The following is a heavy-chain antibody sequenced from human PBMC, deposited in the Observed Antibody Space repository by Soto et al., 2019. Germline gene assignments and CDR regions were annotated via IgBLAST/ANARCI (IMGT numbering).Heavy chain of an antibody. Sequence: QVQLQESGPGLVKPSQTLSLTCTVSGGSISSGGYYWSWIRQHPGKGLEWIGYIYYSGSTYYNPSTKSRVTIPVDTSKNQFSLKLSSVTAADTAVYYCARDKGPTGTTPGGHYYYGMDVWGQGTTVTVSS. V-gene: IGHV4-31*03. CDR3: ARDKGPTGTTPGGHYYYGMDV. CDR2: IYYSGST. J-gene: IGHJ6*02. CDR1: GGSISSGGYY. D-gene: IGHD1-1*01.